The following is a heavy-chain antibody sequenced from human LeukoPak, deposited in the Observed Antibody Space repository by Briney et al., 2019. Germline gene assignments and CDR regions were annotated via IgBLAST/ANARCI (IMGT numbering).Heavy chain of an antibody. J-gene: IGHJ4*02. CDR3: ARLVGATNY. CDR2: INTDGSST. CDR1: GFTFRTYW. Sequence: GGSLRLSCAASGFTFRTYWMHWVRQAPGKGLVWVSRINTDGSSTNYADSVKGRFTISRDNAKNTLYLQMNSLRAEDTAVYYCARLVGATNYWGQGTLVTVSS. D-gene: IGHD1-26*01. V-gene: IGHV3-74*01.